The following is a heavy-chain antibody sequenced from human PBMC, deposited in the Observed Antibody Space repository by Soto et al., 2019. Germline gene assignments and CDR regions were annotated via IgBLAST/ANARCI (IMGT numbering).Heavy chain of an antibody. J-gene: IGHJ4*02. CDR1: GSTFNNYG. CDR2: ISYDGNNQ. CDR3: AKVDGIAVAGQIDY. D-gene: IGHD6-19*01. V-gene: IGHV3-30*18. Sequence: GGSLRLSCAASGSTFNNYGMHWVRQAPGKGLEGVAIISYDGNNQYYADSVKGRFTISRDNSKNTMYLQMSSLRGEDTAVYYCAKVDGIAVAGQIDYWGQGTLVTVSS.